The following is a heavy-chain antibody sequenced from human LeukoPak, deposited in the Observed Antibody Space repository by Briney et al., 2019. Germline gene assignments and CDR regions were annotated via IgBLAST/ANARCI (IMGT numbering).Heavy chain of an antibody. D-gene: IGHD2-2*01. J-gene: IGHJ3*01. V-gene: IGHV4-59*01. CDR3: ARITQYQLPRATFDF. CDR1: GGSISSYY. CDR2: IFYSGST. Sequence: SETLSLTCTVSGGSISSYYWSWIRQPPGKGLEWIGYIFYSGSTNYNSSLRSRVTISVDTSKNEFSLRLSSVTAADRAVYYCARITQYQLPRATFDFWGQGTMVSVSS.